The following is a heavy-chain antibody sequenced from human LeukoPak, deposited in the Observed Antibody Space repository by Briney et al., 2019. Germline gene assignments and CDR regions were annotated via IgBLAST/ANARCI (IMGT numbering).Heavy chain of an antibody. D-gene: IGHD6-13*01. CDR3: ATVSDSSSWNYYYYMDV. J-gene: IGHJ6*03. CDR2: IYYSGST. CDR1: GGSISSYY. V-gene: IGHV4-59*01. Sequence: SETLSLTCTVSGGSISSYYWSWIRQPPGKGLEWIGYIYYSGSTNYNPSLKSRVTISVDTSKNQFSLKLSSVTAADTAVYYCATVSDSSSWNYYYYMDVWGKGTTVTISS.